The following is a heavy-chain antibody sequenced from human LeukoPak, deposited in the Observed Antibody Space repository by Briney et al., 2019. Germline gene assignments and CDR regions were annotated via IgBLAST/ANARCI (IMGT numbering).Heavy chain of an antibody. CDR3: ARGRSGRLWFGALSIGRGKRHWFDP. V-gene: IGHV1-8*03. CDR2: MNPNSGNT. CDR1: GYTFTSYD. Sequence: ASVKVSCKASGYTFTSYDINWVRQATGQRLEWMGWMNPNSGNTGHAQKFQGRVTITRNTSISTAYMELSSLRSEDTAVYYCARGRSGRLWFGALSIGRGKRHWFDPWGQGTLVTVSS. J-gene: IGHJ5*02. D-gene: IGHD3-10*01.